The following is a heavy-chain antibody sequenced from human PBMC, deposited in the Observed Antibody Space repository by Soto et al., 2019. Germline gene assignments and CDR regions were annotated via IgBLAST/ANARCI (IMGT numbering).Heavy chain of an antibody. CDR2: INQDGSEK. CDR3: ARGPGGDVLLDYYYYGMDV. V-gene: IGHV3-7*01. Sequence: GGSLRLSCAASGFTFSSYWMSWVRQAPGKGLEWVANINQDGSEKYYVDSVKGRFTISRDNAKNSLYLQMNSLRAEDTAVYYCARGPGGDVLLDYYYYGMDVWGQGTTVTVSS. CDR1: GFTFSSYW. D-gene: IGHD2-8*02. J-gene: IGHJ6*02.